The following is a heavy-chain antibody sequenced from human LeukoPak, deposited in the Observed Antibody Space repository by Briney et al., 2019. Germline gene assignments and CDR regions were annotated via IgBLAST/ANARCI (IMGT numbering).Heavy chain of an antibody. CDR2: IFYSGST. V-gene: IGHV4-39*01. D-gene: IGHD2-8*01. CDR1: GGSITSSGN. J-gene: IGHJ4*02. Sequence: SETLSLTCTVSGGSITSSGNWCCSRQPPGKGLDWIGSIFYSGSTFYSPSLKSRITISVDTSKNQFSLKLNSVTAADTAIYYCARHETVYGGSFDYWGQGTLVTVSS. CDR3: ARHETVYGGSFDY.